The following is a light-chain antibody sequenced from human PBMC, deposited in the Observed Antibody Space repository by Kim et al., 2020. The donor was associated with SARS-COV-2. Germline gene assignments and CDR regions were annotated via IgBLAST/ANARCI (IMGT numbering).Light chain of an antibody. Sequence: ASTGDRVTITCRASQGISSYLAWYQQNPGKAPKLLIYAASTLQSGVPSRFSGSGSGTDFTLTISCLQSEDFATYYCQQYYSYPWTFGQGTKVEIK. CDR1: QGISSY. V-gene: IGKV1-8*01. CDR2: AAS. CDR3: QQYYSYPWT. J-gene: IGKJ1*01.